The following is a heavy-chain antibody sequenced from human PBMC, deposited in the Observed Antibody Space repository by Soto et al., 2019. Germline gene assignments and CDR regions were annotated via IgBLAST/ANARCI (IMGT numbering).Heavy chain of an antibody. CDR3: AKHQGGAAGWF. V-gene: IGHV3-23*01. CDR1: GFTFTSFA. J-gene: IGHJ4*02. CDR2: ITGSGGSI. Sequence: EVQLLESGGGLVQPGGSLRLSCAASGFTFTSFAMSWVRQAPGKGLEWVSTITGSGGSIYNADFVKGRFTISRDNSKNTLYLQMNSLRAEDTAVYYCAKHQGGAAGWFWGQGTLVTVSS. D-gene: IGHD6-13*01.